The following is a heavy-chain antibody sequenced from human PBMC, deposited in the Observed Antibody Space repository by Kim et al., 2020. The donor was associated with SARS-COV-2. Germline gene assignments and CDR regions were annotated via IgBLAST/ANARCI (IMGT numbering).Heavy chain of an antibody. Sequence: NPSLTSRVTISVDTSKNQFSRKRSSVTAADTAVYYCARESTSQQLKYFDYWGQGTLVTVSS. D-gene: IGHD6-13*01. V-gene: IGHV4-34*01. CDR3: ARESTSQQLKYFDY. J-gene: IGHJ4*02.